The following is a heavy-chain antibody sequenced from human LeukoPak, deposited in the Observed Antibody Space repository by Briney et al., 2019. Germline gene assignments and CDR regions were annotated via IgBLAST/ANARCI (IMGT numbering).Heavy chain of an antibody. CDR3: ARVSSLAVAGFFDY. Sequence: GGSLRLSCAASGFTFSIYWMNWVRQAPGEGLGWVANIKQDGSEKDYVDSVKGRFTLSRDTPKNSLYLHMNSLRAEDTAVYSCARVSSLAVAGFFDYWGQGILVTVSS. CDR1: GFTFSIYW. D-gene: IGHD6-19*01. V-gene: IGHV3-7*01. CDR2: IKQDGSEK. J-gene: IGHJ4*02.